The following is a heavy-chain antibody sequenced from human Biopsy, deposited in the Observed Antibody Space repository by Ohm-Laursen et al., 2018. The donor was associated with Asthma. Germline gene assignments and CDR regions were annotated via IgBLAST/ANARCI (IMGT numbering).Heavy chain of an antibody. J-gene: IGHJ4*01. CDR1: GSDFSDYT. V-gene: IGHV3-21*01. CDR2: ISSLSRYK. D-gene: IGHD3-10*01. Sequence: SLRLSCAALGSDFSDYTMNWVRQATGKGREWVSTISSLSRYKYYSDSLRGRVTISRDNAKSSLHLQMSSLRAEDTAVYFCARDFTIGSGSPFHFWGPGTLVTVSS. CDR3: ARDFTIGSGSPFHF.